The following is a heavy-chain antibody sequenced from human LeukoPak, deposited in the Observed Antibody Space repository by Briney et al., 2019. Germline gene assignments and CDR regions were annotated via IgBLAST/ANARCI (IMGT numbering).Heavy chain of an antibody. Sequence: GGSLTLSCAPSGYTFSDFRVNRVRQAPGKGLEWVSSISVRRNYRYHADSVRGRFSISRDDDRNSLYLQVHCLRPEDTPVYYCGRIKRNSDRSGFYYYYDYWGQGTLVTVSS. J-gene: IGHJ4*02. CDR1: GYTFSDFR. CDR2: ISVRRNYR. V-gene: IGHV3-21*01. CDR3: GRIKRNSDRSGFYYYYDY. D-gene: IGHD3-22*01.